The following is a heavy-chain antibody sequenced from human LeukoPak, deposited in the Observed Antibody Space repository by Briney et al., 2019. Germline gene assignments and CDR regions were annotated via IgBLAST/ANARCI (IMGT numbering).Heavy chain of an antibody. D-gene: IGHD3-3*02. V-gene: IGHV3-53*01. Sequence: GGSLRLSCAASGFTVSTKYMNWVRQAPGKGLEWVSIIYSGATTYYADSVKGRFTVSRDTSKNTVSLQMNSLRAEDTAVYFCARVGDHFHWNLDLWGRGTLVTVSS. CDR2: IYSGATT. CDR3: ARVGDHFHWNLDL. J-gene: IGHJ2*01. CDR1: GFTVSTKY.